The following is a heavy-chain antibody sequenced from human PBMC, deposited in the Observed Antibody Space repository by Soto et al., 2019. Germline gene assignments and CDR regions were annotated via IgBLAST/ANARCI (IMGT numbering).Heavy chain of an antibody. CDR2: IKSKTDGGTT. Sequence: GGSLRLSCAASGFTFSNAWMSWVRQAPGKGLEWVGRIKSKTDGGTTDYAAPVKGRFTISRDDSKNTLYLQMNSLKTEDTAVYYCTTDNQFFLWFGELSTYWGQGTLVTVSS. CDR3: TTDNQFFLWFGELSTY. J-gene: IGHJ4*02. D-gene: IGHD3-10*01. CDR1: GFTFSNAW. V-gene: IGHV3-15*01.